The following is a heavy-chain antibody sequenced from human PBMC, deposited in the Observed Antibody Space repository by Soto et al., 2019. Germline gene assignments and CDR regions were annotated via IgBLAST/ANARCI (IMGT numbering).Heavy chain of an antibody. V-gene: IGHV4-31*03. Sequence: PSETLSVTCTVSGGSISSDGYYWSWIRQHPGKGLEYIGYIYHSGDSYYTPSLGRRVTISVDTSENQFSLHLRSVTAADTAVYYCAREMPSTAAAYFYYGLHVWGKGTALTVS. J-gene: IGHJ6*04. CDR2: IYHSGDS. CDR3: AREMPSTAAAYFYYGLHV. CDR1: GGSISSDGYY. D-gene: IGHD6-13*01.